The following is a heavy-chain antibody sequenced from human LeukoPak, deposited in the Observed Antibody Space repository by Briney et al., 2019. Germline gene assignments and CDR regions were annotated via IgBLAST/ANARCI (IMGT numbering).Heavy chain of an antibody. CDR2: IYHSGST. Sequence: SETLSLTCAVSGGSISSSNWWSWVRQPPGKGLEWIGEIYHSGSTNYNPSLKSRVTISVDKSKNQFSLKLSSVTAADTAVYYCARSARDGYNTRGFDYWGQGTLVTVSS. D-gene: IGHD5-24*01. V-gene: IGHV4-4*02. J-gene: IGHJ4*02. CDR3: ARSARDGYNTRGFDY. CDR1: GGSISSSNW.